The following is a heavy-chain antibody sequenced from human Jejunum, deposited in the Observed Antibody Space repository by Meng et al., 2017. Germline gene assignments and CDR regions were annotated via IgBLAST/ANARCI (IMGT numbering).Heavy chain of an antibody. CDR1: GDSLTSGNYF. D-gene: IGHD5-24*01. J-gene: IGHJ4*02. Sequence: APLECPGPGLVKPYEALSPPCSVSGDSLTSGNYFRSWIRLPAGRGPEWVGRIHTSGSTNYNPSLMNRVTISLDTSRNQFSLKMYSVTAADTAVFYCARELQKSAYNQYYFDNWGQGTLVTVSS. CDR3: ARELQKSAYNQYYFDN. CDR2: IHTSGST. V-gene: IGHV4-61*02.